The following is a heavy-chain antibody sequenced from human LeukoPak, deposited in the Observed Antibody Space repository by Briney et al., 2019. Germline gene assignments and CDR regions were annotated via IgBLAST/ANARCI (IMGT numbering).Heavy chain of an antibody. J-gene: IGHJ4*02. CDR2: ISDSGGST. CDR1: GFTLSNYA. Sequence: GGSLRLSCAASGFTLSNYAMSWVRQAPGQGLEWVSTISDSGGSTYYADSVKGRFTLSRDNSKSTLSLQMNSLRADDAAVYYCATQNFDYWGQGTLVTV. V-gene: IGHV3-23*01. CDR3: ATQNFDY.